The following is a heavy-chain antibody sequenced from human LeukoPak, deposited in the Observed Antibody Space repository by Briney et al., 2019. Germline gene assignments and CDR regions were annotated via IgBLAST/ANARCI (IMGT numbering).Heavy chain of an antibody. D-gene: IGHD5-18*01. J-gene: IGHJ4*02. Sequence: GGSLRLSCAASGFTFSSYWMHWVRQAPGKGLVWVSRINSDGRSTSYADSVKGRFNISRDNAKNTLYLQMNSVRAEDTAVYYCARDDRYSAFDFWGQGPLVTVSS. V-gene: IGHV3-74*01. CDR2: INSDGRST. CDR1: GFTFSSYW. CDR3: ARDDRYSAFDF.